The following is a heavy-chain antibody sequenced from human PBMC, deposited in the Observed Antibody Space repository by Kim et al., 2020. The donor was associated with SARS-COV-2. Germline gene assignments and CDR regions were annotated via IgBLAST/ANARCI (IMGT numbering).Heavy chain of an antibody. V-gene: IGHV4-34*01. Sequence: SQTLSLTCAVYGGSFSDYYWSWIRQSPGRGLEWIGQINHSGTTNYNPSLKSRVTISVDTSKNQFSLKVTSVTAADTAVYYCARGQIALTVAGTIFQYWGQ. CDR1: GGSFSDYY. CDR3: ARGQIALTVAGTIFQY. D-gene: IGHD6-19*01. CDR2: INHSGTT. J-gene: IGHJ4*01.